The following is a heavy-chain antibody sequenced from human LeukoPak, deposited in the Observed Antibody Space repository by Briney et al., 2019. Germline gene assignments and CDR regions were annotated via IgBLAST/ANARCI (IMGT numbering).Heavy chain of an antibody. J-gene: IGHJ5*02. CDR2: IYNSGST. CDR3: ARMRIAVWSRNWFDP. D-gene: IGHD6-19*01. CDR1: GGSISSYY. V-gene: IGHV4-59*12. Sequence: PSETLSLTCTVSGGSISSYYWSWIRQPPGKGLEWIGYIYNSGSTNYNSSLKSRVTISVDTSKNQFSLKLSSVTAADTAVYYCARMRIAVWSRNWFDPWGQGTLVTVSS.